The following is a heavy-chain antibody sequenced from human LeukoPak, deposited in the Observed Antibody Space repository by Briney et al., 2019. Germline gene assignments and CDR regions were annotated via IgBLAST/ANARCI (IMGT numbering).Heavy chain of an antibody. V-gene: IGHV5-51*01. J-gene: IGHJ6*03. CDR3: ARHPIAAAGPYYYYDMDV. Sequence: GESLKISCKGSGYSFTSYWIGWVRQMPGKGLEWMGIIYPGDSDTRYSPSFQGQVTISADKSISTAYLQWSSLKASDTAMYYCARHPIAAAGPYYYYDMDVWGKGTTVTVSS. CDR2: IYPGDSDT. CDR1: GYSFTSYW. D-gene: IGHD6-13*01.